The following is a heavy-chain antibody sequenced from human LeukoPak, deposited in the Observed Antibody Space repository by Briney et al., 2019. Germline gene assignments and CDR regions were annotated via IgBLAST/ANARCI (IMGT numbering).Heavy chain of an antibody. CDR3: ARSSGGQLAIYNWFDP. CDR1: GYTFTGYY. CDR2: INPNSGGT. Sequence: ASVKVSCKASGYTFTGYYMHWVGQAPGQGLEWMGWINPNSGGTNYAQKFQGRVTMARDTSISTAYMELSRLRSDDTAVYYCARSSGGQLAIYNWFDPWGQGTLVTVSS. V-gene: IGHV1-2*02. J-gene: IGHJ5*02. D-gene: IGHD6-13*01.